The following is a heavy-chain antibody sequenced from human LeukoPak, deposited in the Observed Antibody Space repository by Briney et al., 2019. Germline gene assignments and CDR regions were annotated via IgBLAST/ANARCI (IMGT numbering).Heavy chain of an antibody. Sequence: GGSLRLSCAASGFIFNIYAMTWVRQAPGKGLEWVSDILNSGDNTYYADSVKGRFTISRDNSKNMVYLQMNSLRAEDTAVYYCAKAGNQYYFDYWGQGALVTVSS. CDR1: GFIFNIYA. CDR3: AKAGNQYYFDY. V-gene: IGHV3-23*01. J-gene: IGHJ4*02. CDR2: ILNSGDNT. D-gene: IGHD1-14*01.